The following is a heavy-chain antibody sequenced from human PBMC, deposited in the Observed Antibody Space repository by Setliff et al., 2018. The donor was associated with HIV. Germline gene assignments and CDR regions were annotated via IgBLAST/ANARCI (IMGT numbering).Heavy chain of an antibody. Sequence: LSLTCTVSGGSISSSSYYWGWIRQPPGKGLEWIGSIYYSGSTYYNPSLKSRVTISVDTSKNQFSLKLSSVTAADTAVYYCARVYYYGSPHMDVWGKGTTVTVSS. CDR2: IYYSGST. V-gene: IGHV4-39*07. CDR1: GGSISSSSYY. CDR3: ARVYYYGSPHMDV. D-gene: IGHD3-10*01. J-gene: IGHJ6*03.